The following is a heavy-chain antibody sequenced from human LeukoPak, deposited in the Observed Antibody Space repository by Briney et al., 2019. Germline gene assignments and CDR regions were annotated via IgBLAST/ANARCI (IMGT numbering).Heavy chain of an antibody. D-gene: IGHD3/OR15-3a*01. CDR3: GTHAGRTGSDD. V-gene: IGHV3-11*01. CDR1: GFIFSGYY. CDR2: ISGSGNDI. J-gene: IGHJ4*02. Sequence: GGSLRLSCATSGFIFSGYYMSWIRQAPGKGLEWVSYISGSGNDISYADSAKGRFTISRDNAKGSLYLQMNSLRAADTAVYYCGTHAGRTGSDDWGQGTLVTVSS.